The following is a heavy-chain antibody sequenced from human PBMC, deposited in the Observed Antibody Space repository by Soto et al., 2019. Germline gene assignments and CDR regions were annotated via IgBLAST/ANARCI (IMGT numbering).Heavy chain of an antibody. CDR1: GFTFSSYA. V-gene: IGHV3-23*01. Sequence: HPGGSLRLSCAASGFTFSSYAMSWVRQAPGKGLEWVSAISGSGGSTYYADSVKGRFTISRDNSKNTLYLQMNSLRAEDTAVYYCARDARSLDSSSLGHYGMYVWGQGSTVPVSS. J-gene: IGHJ6*02. D-gene: IGHD6-13*01. CDR2: ISGSGGST. CDR3: ARDARSLDSSSLGHYGMYV.